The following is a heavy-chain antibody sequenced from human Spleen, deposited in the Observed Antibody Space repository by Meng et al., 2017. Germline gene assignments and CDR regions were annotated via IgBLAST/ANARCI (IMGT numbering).Heavy chain of an antibody. CDR1: GGSISSIAW. D-gene: IGHD6-19*01. CDR2: IYHGGDT. Sequence: QVQLQESGPGLVDPSGTLSLTCVVSGGSISSIAWWSWVRQPPGKGLEWIGEIYHGGDTNYNPSLKSRVTIAIDRSKNQFSLKLSSVTAADTAVYYCASWIYSCGWQWGQGTLVTVSS. J-gene: IGHJ4*02. CDR3: ASWIYSCGWQ. V-gene: IGHV4/OR15-8*02.